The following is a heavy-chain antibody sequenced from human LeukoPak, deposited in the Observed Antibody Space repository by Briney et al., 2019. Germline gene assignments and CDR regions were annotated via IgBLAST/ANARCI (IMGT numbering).Heavy chain of an antibody. V-gene: IGHV4-38-2*02. CDR2: IYHSGST. CDR3: ARVRQQLESHYNWFDP. CDR1: GYSISSGYY. D-gene: IGHD6-13*01. J-gene: IGHJ5*02. Sequence: KTSETLSLTCTVSGYSISSGYYWGWIRQPPGKGLEWIGSIYHSGSTYYNPSLKSRVTISVDTSKYQFSLKLSSVTAADTAVYYCARVRQQLESHYNWFDPWGQGTLATVSS.